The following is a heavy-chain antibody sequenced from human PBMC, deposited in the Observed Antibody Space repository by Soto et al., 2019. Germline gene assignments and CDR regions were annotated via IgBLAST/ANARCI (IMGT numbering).Heavy chain of an antibody. D-gene: IGHD2-15*01. V-gene: IGHV3-21*01. CDR3: AREKYCSGGSCYGSQRYFQH. CDR2: ISSSSSYI. J-gene: IGHJ1*01. CDR1: GFTFSSYI. Sequence: PGGSLRLSCAASGFTFSSYIMNWVRQAPGKGLEWVSSISSSSSYIYYADSVKGRFTISRDNAKNSLYLQMNSLRAEDTAVYYCAREKYCSGGSCYGSQRYFQHWGQGTLVTVSS.